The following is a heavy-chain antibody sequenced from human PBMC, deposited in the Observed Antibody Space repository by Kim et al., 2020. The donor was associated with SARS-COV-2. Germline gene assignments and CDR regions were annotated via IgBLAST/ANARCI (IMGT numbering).Heavy chain of an antibody. CDR3: ARGSRRYGDYGN. Sequence: GGSLRLSCAASGFTFNDYYMSWIRQAPGKGLEWVSYISSSSSYTNYADSVKGRFTISRDNAKNSLYLQMNSLRAEDTAVYYCARGSRRYGDYGNWGQGTLVTVSS. D-gene: IGHD4-17*01. CDR1: GFTFNDYY. V-gene: IGHV3-11*05. J-gene: IGHJ4*02. CDR2: ISSSSSYT.